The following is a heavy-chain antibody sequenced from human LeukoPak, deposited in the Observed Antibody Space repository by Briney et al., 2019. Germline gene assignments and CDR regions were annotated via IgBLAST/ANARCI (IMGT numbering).Heavy chain of an antibody. CDR3: AREPIRYCSSTSCPSYYYYYMDV. CDR2: INHSGST. Sequence: SETLSLTCAVYGGSYSGYYWSWIRQPPGKGLEWIGEINHSGSTNYNPSLKSRVTISVDTSKNQFSLTLSSVTAADTAVYYCAREPIRYCSSTSCPSYYYYYMDVWGKGTTVTVSS. V-gene: IGHV4-34*01. CDR1: GGSYSGYY. J-gene: IGHJ6*03. D-gene: IGHD2-2*01.